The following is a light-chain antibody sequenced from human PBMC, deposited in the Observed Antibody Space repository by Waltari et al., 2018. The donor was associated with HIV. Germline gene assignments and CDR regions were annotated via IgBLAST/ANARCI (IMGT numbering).Light chain of an antibody. Sequence: VVTQEPSLTVSPGDTVPLSCAPFSGGVARSHFPSWFQLKPGQPPRTLIYDSEKRHPLTSGRFSGYLAGGRAILTLSGALPEDEAEYFCLLSYGGVRVFGGGTNLTV. CDR2: DSE. V-gene: IGLV7-46*01. CDR1: SGGVARSHF. CDR3: LLSYGGVRV. J-gene: IGLJ2*01.